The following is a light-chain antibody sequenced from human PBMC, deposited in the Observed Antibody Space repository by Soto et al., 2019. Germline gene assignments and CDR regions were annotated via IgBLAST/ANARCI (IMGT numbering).Light chain of an antibody. V-gene: IGKV1-12*01. CDR2: ATS. J-gene: IGKJ2*01. CDR3: QQANSFPYT. Sequence: DIQMTQSPSSVSASVGDRVTITCRATQVISSWLAWYQQKPAKAPKLLIYATSNFQSGLPSRFSGSGSGTDFTLTITSLHPEDFATYYCQQANSFPYTFGQGTKLEIK. CDR1: QVISSW.